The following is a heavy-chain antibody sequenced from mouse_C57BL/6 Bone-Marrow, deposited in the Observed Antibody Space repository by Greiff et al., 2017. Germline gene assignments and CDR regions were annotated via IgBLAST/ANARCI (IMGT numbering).Heavy chain of an antibody. CDR2: IYPRDGST. CDR3: ARLEFDGSSGYYCFDV. CDR1: GYTFTSYD. V-gene: IGHV1-85*01. J-gene: IGHJ1*03. D-gene: IGHD1-1*01. Sequence: QVQLQQSGPELVKPGASVKLSCKASGYTFTSYDINWVKQRPGQGLEWIGWIYPRDGSTKYNEKFKGKATLTADTSSSTAYMQLHSLTSEDSAVYFWARLEFDGSSGYYCFDVWGTGTTVTVSA.